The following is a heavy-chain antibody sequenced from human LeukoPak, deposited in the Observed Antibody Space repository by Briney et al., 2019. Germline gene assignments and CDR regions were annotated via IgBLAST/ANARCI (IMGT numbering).Heavy chain of an antibody. J-gene: IGHJ5*02. Sequence: TGGSLRLSCAASGFTFSSYAIHWVRQAPGKGLEWVVVIAYDGGNKYYADSVKGRFTISRDNSKNTLFLQMNSLRAEDTAVYYCARDSSPWYYYDRSGSNGFDPWGQGTLVTVSS. D-gene: IGHD3-22*01. CDR1: GFTFSSYA. CDR3: ARDSSPWYYYDRSGSNGFDP. CDR2: IAYDGGNK. V-gene: IGHV3-30-3*01.